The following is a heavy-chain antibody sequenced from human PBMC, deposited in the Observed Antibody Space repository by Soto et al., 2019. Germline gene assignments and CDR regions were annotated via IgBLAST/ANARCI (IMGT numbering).Heavy chain of an antibody. V-gene: IGHV4-61*01. J-gene: IGHJ4*02. Sequence: PSETLSLTCTVSGGSVSSGSYYWSWIRQPPGKGLEWIGYIYYSGSTNYNPSLKSRVTISVDTSKNQFSLKLSSVTAADTAVYYCARSYDSSGYYPWAIDYWGQGTLVTVSS. CDR3: ARSYDSSGYYPWAIDY. CDR2: IYYSGST. D-gene: IGHD3-22*01. CDR1: GGSVSSGSYY.